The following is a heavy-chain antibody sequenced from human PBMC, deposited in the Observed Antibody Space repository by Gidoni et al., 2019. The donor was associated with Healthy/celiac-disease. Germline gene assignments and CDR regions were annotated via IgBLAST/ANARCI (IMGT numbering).Heavy chain of an antibody. Sequence: HVQLVESGVRVVQPGGSLSLSCAASGFTFSSYGMHWVRQAPGKGLEWVAVIWYDGSNKYYADSVKGRFTISRDNSKNTLYLQMNSLRAEDTAVYYCAREEHSRTIDYWGQGTLVTVSS. V-gene: IGHV3-33*01. J-gene: IGHJ4*02. CDR1: GFTFSSYG. D-gene: IGHD6-13*01. CDR3: AREEHSRTIDY. CDR2: IWYDGSNK.